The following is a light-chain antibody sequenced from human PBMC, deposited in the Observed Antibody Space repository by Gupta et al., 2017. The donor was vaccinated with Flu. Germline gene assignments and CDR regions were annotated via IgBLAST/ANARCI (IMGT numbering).Light chain of an antibody. Sequence: VKITSTLSSGNSSDANEWHQQQPEKGPRYLMRLNSDGSHSTGAEIRDRSSGSGSGADRDPTIASVQAEDEDDYYCQTGDTGIQVFGGGTKMTVL. CDR2: LNSDGSH. CDR3: QTGDTGIQV. CDR1: SGNSSDA. J-gene: IGLJ3*02. V-gene: IGLV4-69*01.